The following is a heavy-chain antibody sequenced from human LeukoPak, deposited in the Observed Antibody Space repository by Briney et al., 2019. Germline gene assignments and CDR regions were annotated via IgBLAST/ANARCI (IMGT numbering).Heavy chain of an antibody. CDR1: GYTFTSYY. CDR2: INPSGGST. D-gene: IGHD5-24*01. Sequence: ASVKVSCKASGYTFTSYYMHWVRQAPGQGPEWMGIINPSGGSTSYAQKFQGRVTMTRDTSTSTVYMELSSLRSEDTAVHYCARVGSRDGYNYWGQGTLVTVSS. CDR3: ARVGSRDGYNY. J-gene: IGHJ4*02. V-gene: IGHV1-46*01.